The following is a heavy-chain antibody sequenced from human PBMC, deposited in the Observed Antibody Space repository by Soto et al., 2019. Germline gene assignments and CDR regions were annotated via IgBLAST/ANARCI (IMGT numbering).Heavy chain of an antibody. CDR3: AKDAKILYWLPTSYYFDF. J-gene: IGHJ4*02. CDR1: GLSFSSYA. CDR2: ISRSGNST. V-gene: IGHV3-23*01. D-gene: IGHD2-8*02. Sequence: EVQVLESGGGLAQPGRSLRLSCAVSGLSFSSYAMTWVRQSPGKGLEWVSSISRSGNSTYSADSVRGRFTISRDNSKNTRYLQMNSLRAEDTAVYYCAKDAKILYWLPTSYYFDFWGQGTLVTVSS.